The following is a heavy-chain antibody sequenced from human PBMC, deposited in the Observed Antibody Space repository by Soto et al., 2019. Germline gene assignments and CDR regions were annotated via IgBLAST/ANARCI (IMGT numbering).Heavy chain of an antibody. D-gene: IGHD6-19*01. CDR3: ARGRAAWLYYYGMDV. V-gene: IGHV4-34*01. CDR1: GGSFSGYY. Sequence: TSETLSLTCAVYGGSFSGYYWSWIRQPPGKGLEWIGEINHSGSTNYNPSRKSRVTISVDTSKNQFSLKLSSVTAADTAVYYCARGRAAWLYYYGMDVWGQGTTVTVSS. J-gene: IGHJ6*02. CDR2: INHSGST.